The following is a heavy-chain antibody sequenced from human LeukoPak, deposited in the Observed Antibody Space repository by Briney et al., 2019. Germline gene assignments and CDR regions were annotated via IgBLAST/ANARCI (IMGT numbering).Heavy chain of an antibody. CDR2: ISSSSSTI. V-gene: IGHV3-48*01. J-gene: IGHJ3*02. CDR3: ARDIAGPEDAFDI. CDR1: GFTFSSYS. Sequence: QSGGSLRLSCAASGFTFSSYSMNWVRQAPGKGLEWVSYISSSSSTIYYTDSVKGRFTISRDNAKNSLYLQTNSLRAEDTAVYYCARDIAGPEDAFDIWGQGTMVTASS. D-gene: IGHD2-15*01.